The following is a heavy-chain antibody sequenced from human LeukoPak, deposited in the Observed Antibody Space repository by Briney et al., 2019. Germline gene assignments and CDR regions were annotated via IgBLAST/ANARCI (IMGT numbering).Heavy chain of an antibody. CDR1: GFTFSGFW. V-gene: IGHV3-7*03. Sequence: GGSLRLSCAVSGFTFSGFWMSWSRQAPRKGLEWVASINSDGSEGYYADVVKGRFTISRDSAKNSLYLQINSLRAEDTAVYYCARSSYSSSSSVWGQGTMVTVSS. CDR2: INSDGSEG. CDR3: ARSSYSSSSSV. J-gene: IGHJ3*01. D-gene: IGHD6-6*01.